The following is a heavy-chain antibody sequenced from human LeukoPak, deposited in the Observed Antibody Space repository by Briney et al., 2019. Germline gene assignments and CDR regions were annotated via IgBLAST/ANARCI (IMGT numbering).Heavy chain of an antibody. CDR1: GGSISSGCNY. CDR2: INHSGST. Sequence: SETLSLTCTVSGGSISSGCNYWSWIRQPPGKGLEWIGEINHSGSTNYNPSLKSRVTISVDTSKNQFSLKLSSVTAADTAVYYCARGVAPPTYWFDPWGQGTLVTVSS. CDR3: ARGVAPPTYWFDP. J-gene: IGHJ5*02. V-gene: IGHV4-39*07.